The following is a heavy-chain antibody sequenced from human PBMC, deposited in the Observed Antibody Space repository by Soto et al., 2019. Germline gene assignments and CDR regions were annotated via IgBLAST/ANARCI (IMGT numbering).Heavy chain of an antibody. Sequence: GGSLRLSCAASGFSFNDHATHWVRQAPGKGLEWVSGISWNSGSIGYADSVKGRFTISRDDAKNSLYLQLNSLRSEDTALYYCAKDSGGGVGLFDYWGQGALVTVSS. CDR1: GFSFNDHA. J-gene: IGHJ4*02. CDR3: AKDSGGGVGLFDY. D-gene: IGHD3-16*01. V-gene: IGHV3-9*01. CDR2: ISWNSGSI.